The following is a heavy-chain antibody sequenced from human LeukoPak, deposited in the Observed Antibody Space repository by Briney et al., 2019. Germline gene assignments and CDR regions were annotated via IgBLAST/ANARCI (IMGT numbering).Heavy chain of an antibody. CDR2: MNPNSGNT. CDR3: ARGRKDCGGDCYSDY. D-gene: IGHD2-21*02. J-gene: IGHJ4*02. Sequence: GASVKVSCKASGYTFTSYDINWVRQATGQGLEWMGWMNPNSGNTGYAQKFQGRVTMTRNTSISTAYMELSSLRSEDTAVYYCARGRKDCGGDCYSDYRGQGTLVTVSS. V-gene: IGHV1-8*01. CDR1: GYTFTSYD.